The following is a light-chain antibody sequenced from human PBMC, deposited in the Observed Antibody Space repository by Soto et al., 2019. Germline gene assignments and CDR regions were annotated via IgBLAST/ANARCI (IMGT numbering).Light chain of an antibody. V-gene: IGKV1-9*01. CDR1: QGISNY. Sequence: DIQLTQSPSFLSASVGDRVTITCRASQGISNYLAWYQQKPGKAPQLLIYAASTLQSGVPSRFSGSGSGTEFTITIRSLQPEDFATYFCQQLNSSPFTFGPGTKVDIK. CDR2: AAS. J-gene: IGKJ3*01. CDR3: QQLNSSPFT.